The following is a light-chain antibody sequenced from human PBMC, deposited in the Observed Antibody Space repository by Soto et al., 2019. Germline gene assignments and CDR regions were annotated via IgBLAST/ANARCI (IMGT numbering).Light chain of an antibody. J-gene: IGLJ2*01. CDR1: TSDVGGFDS. Sequence: QSALTQPASVSGSPGQSITISCTATTSDVGGFDSVSWYQQHPGTAPRVIIYEVSNRPSGVSYRFSGFKSGNTASLTISGLQAEDEADYYCSSFTSKSTLIFGGGTKLTVL. V-gene: IGLV2-14*01. CDR2: EVS. CDR3: SSFTSKSTLI.